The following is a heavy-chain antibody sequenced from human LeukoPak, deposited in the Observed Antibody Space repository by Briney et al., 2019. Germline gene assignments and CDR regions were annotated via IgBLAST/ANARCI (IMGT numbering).Heavy chain of an antibody. CDR2: IWYDGNNK. V-gene: IGHV3-33*01. CDR1: GFTFSSYG. Sequence: TGGSLRLSCAASGFTFSSYGMHWVRQASSKGLEWVAVIWYDGNNKYYADSVKGRFTISRDNSKNTLYLQMNSLRAEDTAVYYCARSTSSEYDIYHFDYWGQGTLVTVSS. CDR3: ARSTSSEYDIYHFDY. D-gene: IGHD3-9*01. J-gene: IGHJ4*02.